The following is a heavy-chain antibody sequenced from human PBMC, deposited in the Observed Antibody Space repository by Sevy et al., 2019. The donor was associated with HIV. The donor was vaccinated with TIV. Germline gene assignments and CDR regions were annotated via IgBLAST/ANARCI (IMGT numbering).Heavy chain of an antibody. Sequence: SETLSLTCAVSGGSISSGGYSWSWIRQPPGKGLEGSGYIYHSGSTYYNPSLKSRVTISVDRSRNQFSLKLSSVTAADTAGYYCARVRTPRLNWFDPWGQGTLVTVSS. J-gene: IGHJ5*02. V-gene: IGHV4-30-2*01. CDR1: GGSISSGGYS. CDR2: IYHSGST. D-gene: IGHD2-21*02. CDR3: ARVRTPRLNWFDP.